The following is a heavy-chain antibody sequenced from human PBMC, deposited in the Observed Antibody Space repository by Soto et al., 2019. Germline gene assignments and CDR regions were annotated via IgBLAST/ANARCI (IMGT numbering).Heavy chain of an antibody. J-gene: IGHJ5*02. CDR1: GGSISSYY. CDR2: IYYSGST. V-gene: IGHV4-59*01. D-gene: IGHD6-13*01. Sequence: SETLSLTCTVSGGSISSYYWSWIRQPPGKGLEWIGYIYYSGSTNYNPSLKSRVTISVDTSKNQFSLKLSSVTAADTAVYYCARVSIAAADHEWFDPWGQGTLVTVSS. CDR3: ARVSIAAADHEWFDP.